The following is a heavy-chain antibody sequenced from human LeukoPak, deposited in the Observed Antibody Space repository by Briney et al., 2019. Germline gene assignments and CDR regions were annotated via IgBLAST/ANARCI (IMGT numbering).Heavy chain of an antibody. CDR2: IYPGDSDT. D-gene: IGHD6-6*01. J-gene: IGHJ4*02. Sequence: GESLKISCKGSGYSFTNYWIGWVRQMPGKGLEWMGIIYPGDSDTKYSPSFQGQVTISSDKSISTAYLQWSSLKASDTAMYFCARWPRRSSGPHPYYFDYWGQGTLVTVSS. CDR3: ARWPRRSSGPHPYYFDY. V-gene: IGHV5-51*01. CDR1: GYSFTNYW.